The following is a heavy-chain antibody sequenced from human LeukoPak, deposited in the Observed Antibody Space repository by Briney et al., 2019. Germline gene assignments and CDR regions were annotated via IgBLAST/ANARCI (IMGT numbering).Heavy chain of an antibody. J-gene: IGHJ5*02. D-gene: IGHD6-13*01. CDR2: ISGSGATT. CDR1: GFTFSSYA. V-gene: IGHV3-23*01. CDR3: AKDSWRTKAAEFDP. Sequence: GGSLRLSCAASGFTFSSYAMSWVRQAPGKGLEWVSAISGSGATTYYADSVKGRFTISRDNSKNTLYLQMNSLRAEDTAVYYCAKDSWRTKAAEFDPWGQGTLVTVSS.